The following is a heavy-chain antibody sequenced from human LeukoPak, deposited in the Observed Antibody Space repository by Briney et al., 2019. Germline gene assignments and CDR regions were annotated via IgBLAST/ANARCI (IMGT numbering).Heavy chain of an antibody. CDR1: GFIFSSYG. Sequence: GGSLRLSCAASGFIFSSYGMHWVRQAPDKGLEWVAFIRYDGSRKYYADSVKGRFTISRDNAKNSLYLQMSSLRAEDTAVYYCARDIGSGTTGTTGVLVNWGQGTLVTVSS. CDR3: ARDIGSGTTGTTGVLVN. CDR2: IRYDGSRK. D-gene: IGHD1-1*01. J-gene: IGHJ4*02. V-gene: IGHV3-30*02.